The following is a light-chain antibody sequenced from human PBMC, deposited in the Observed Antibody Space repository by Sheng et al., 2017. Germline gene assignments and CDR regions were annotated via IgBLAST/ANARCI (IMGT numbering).Light chain of an antibody. CDR3: HLWDLRSGRPV. CDR1: NIGTKS. Sequence: YVLTQPPSVSVAPGETATILCGGDNIGTKSVHWYLQKPGQAPVVVIYDNKDRPSGTPDRFSGSSSANTATLTITRVEAGDEAYFYCHLWDLRSGRPVFGGGTKLAVL. V-gene: IGLV3-21*04. J-gene: IGLJ2*01. CDR2: DNK.